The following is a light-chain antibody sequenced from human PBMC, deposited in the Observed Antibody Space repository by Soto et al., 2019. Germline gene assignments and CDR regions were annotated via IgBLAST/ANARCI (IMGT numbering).Light chain of an antibody. CDR2: AAS. Sequence: IQLTQSPSSPSASVGDRVTITCRASQGISSYLAWYQQKPGEAPKLLIYAASTLQSGVPSRFSGSGSGTDFTLTISSLQPEDFATYYCQQLNSYPPFGGGTKVDIK. J-gene: IGKJ4*01. CDR1: QGISSY. CDR3: QQLNSYPP. V-gene: IGKV1-9*01.